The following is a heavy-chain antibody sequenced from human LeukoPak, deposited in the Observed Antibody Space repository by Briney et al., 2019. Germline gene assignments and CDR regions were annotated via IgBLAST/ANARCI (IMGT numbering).Heavy chain of an antibody. Sequence: PGGSLRLSCAASGFTFSDYYMSWIRQAPGKGLEWVSYISSSGSTIYYADSVKGRFTISRDNAKNSLYLQMNSLRAEDTAVYYCTRDKYYDSSGFDYWGQGTLVTVSS. J-gene: IGHJ4*02. D-gene: IGHD3-22*01. V-gene: IGHV3-11*01. CDR3: TRDKYYDSSGFDY. CDR1: GFTFSDYY. CDR2: ISSSGSTI.